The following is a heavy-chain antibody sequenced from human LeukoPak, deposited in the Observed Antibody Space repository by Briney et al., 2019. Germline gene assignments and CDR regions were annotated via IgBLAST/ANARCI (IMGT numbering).Heavy chain of an antibody. J-gene: IGHJ4*02. V-gene: IGHV4-39*07. CDR2: IYYSGST. CDR3: ARDIGAAAPLFDY. D-gene: IGHD6-13*01. Sequence: SETLSLTCTVSGGSISSSFYYWGWIRQPPGKGLEWIGSIYYSGSTNYNPSLKSRVTISVDTSKNQFSLKLSSVTAADTAVYYCARDIGAAAPLFDYWGQGTLVTVSS. CDR1: GGSISSSFYY.